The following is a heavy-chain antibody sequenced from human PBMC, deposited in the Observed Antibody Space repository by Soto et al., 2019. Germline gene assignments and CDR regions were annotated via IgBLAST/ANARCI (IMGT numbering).Heavy chain of an antibody. Sequence: SETLSLTCTVSGGSISSYYWSWIRQPPGKGLEWIGYIYYSGSTNYNPSLKSRVTISVDTSKNQFSPKLSSVTAADTAVYYCARVAVYYYRSGSYFIGWFDPWGQGTLVTVSS. CDR2: IYYSGST. CDR3: ARVAVYYYRSGSYFIGWFDP. V-gene: IGHV4-59*01. CDR1: GGSISSYY. D-gene: IGHD3-10*01. J-gene: IGHJ5*02.